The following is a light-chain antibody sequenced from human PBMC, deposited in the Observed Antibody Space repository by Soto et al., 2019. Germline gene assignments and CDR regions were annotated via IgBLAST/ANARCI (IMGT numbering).Light chain of an antibody. CDR2: SAS. Sequence: EVVLTQSPGTLSLSPGERVTLSCRASQSVASSYLAWYQQKPGRAPRLLFYSASSRATGIPDRFSGSGSGTDFTLTISRLEPEDFAVYYCHHFGSLPETFGQGTKADIK. CDR1: QSVASSY. CDR3: HHFGSLPET. V-gene: IGKV3-20*01. J-gene: IGKJ1*01.